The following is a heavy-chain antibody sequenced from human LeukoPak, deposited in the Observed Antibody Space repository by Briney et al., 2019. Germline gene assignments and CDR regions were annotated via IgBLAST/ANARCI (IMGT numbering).Heavy chain of an antibody. Sequence: SETLSLTCTVSGGSISSYYWGWIRQPPGKGLEWIGSIYHSGSTYYNPSLKSRVTISVDTSKNQFSLKLSSVTAADTAVYYCARGHCSGGSCPVIWGQGTMVTVSS. D-gene: IGHD2-15*01. CDR1: GGSISSYY. J-gene: IGHJ3*02. CDR2: IYHSGST. CDR3: ARGHCSGGSCPVI. V-gene: IGHV4-38-2*02.